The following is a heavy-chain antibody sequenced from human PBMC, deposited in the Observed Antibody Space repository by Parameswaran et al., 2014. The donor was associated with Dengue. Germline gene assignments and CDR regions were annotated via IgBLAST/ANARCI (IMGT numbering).Heavy chain of an antibody. Sequence: SWVRQAPGQGLEWMGGIIPIFATTAYAQSFQGRLTISADDSTSTAYMDLSSLRSEDTAMYYCATGGRGITTFGAYSGHNWFDPWGQGTLVTVSS. V-gene: IGHV1-69*01. CDR3: ATGGRGITTFGAYSGHNWFDP. J-gene: IGHJ5*02. D-gene: IGHD3-3*01. CDR2: IIPIFATT.